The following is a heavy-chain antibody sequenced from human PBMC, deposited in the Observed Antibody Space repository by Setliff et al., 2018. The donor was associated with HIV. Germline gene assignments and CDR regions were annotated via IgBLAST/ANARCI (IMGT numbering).Heavy chain of an antibody. CDR3: ARLGYVSGGFYKTPGPYYFDY. D-gene: IGHD3-10*01. J-gene: IGHJ4*02. Sequence: PSETLSLTCTVSGGSTSSSRYFWGWIRQTPDKGLEWIGIIYYSGATYYNPSLTSRVTISVDTSRNQFSLKLRSVTAADTAAYYCARLGYVSGGFYKTPGPYYFDYWGQGALVTVSS. V-gene: IGHV4-39*01. CDR2: IYYSGAT. CDR1: GGSTSSSRYF.